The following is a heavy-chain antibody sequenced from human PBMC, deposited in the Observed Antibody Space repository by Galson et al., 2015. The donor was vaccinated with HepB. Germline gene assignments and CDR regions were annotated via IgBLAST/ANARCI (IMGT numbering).Heavy chain of an antibody. V-gene: IGHV3-30*18. CDR3: AKDLLVGRVGGRGGLEN. CDR2: ISFDGSSK. Sequence: SLRLSCAASGLSFNQYGMNWVRQAPGRGLEWVAVISFDGSSKFYGDSVKGRFTISRDNSNSTLSLQMDSVTPNDTAVYYCAKDLLVGRVGGRGGLENWGQETLVTVSS. J-gene: IGHJ4*02. D-gene: IGHD1-26*01. CDR1: GLSFNQYG.